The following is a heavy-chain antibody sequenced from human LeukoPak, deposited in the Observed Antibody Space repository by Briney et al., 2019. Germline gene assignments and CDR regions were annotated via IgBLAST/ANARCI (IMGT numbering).Heavy chain of an antibody. CDR1: GGSISSYY. V-gene: IGHV4-59*08. D-gene: IGHD3-10*01. CDR3: ARAPGAFDI. Sequence: SETLSLTCTVSGGSISSYYWSWIRQPPGKGLEWIGYIYYSGSTNYNPSLESRVSISVDTSKNQFSLKLSSVTAADTAVYYCARAPGAFDIWGQGTMVTVSS. J-gene: IGHJ3*02. CDR2: IYYSGST.